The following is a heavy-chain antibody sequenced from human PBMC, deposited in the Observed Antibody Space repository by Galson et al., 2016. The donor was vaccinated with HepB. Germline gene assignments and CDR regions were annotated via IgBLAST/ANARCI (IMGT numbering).Heavy chain of an antibody. D-gene: IGHD3-22*01. CDR1: GYSLNNYA. Sequence: SVKVSCKASGYSLNNYAIHWVRQAPGQGLDWIGWIGAGNGRIKYSQTLYGGVTNTRDTPANIAYMVLSNLGSEDTAVYYCAREVVTGDGGYYDYGSLGTLVIVSS. V-gene: IGHV1-3*01. J-gene: IGHJ4*02. CDR2: IGAGNGRI. CDR3: AREVVTGDGGYYDY.